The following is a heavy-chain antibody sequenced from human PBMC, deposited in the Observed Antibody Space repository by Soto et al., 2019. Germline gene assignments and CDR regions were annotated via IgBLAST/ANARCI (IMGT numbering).Heavy chain of an antibody. J-gene: IGHJ4*02. CDR1: GGAISSSKW. V-gene: IGHV4-4*02. D-gene: IGHD6-13*01. CDR3: ARASATIAAAAIFDY. CDR2: IYQSGST. Sequence: KPSETLSLTFAVSGGAISSSKWWSWVRQPPGKGLEWIGEIYQSGSTNYNPSLESRVRMSVDKSRNQFSLKLTSVSAADTAVYYCARASATIAAAAIFDYWGQGTLVTVS.